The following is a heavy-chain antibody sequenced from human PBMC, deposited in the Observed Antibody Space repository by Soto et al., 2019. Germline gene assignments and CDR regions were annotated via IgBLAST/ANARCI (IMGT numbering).Heavy chain of an antibody. D-gene: IGHD6-6*01. Sequence: EVQLLESGGVLVQPGESLRLSCAASGFTFSSYAMSWVSQVPGKGLEWVSVISGSDDSTYYADSVKGRFTISRHNAKNTLYLQMNSLRAEDTAVSYCAKRSSSSTFDYWGQGTLVTVSS. V-gene: IGHV3-23*01. CDR3: AKRSSSSTFDY. J-gene: IGHJ4*02. CDR2: ISGSDDST. CDR1: GFTFSSYA.